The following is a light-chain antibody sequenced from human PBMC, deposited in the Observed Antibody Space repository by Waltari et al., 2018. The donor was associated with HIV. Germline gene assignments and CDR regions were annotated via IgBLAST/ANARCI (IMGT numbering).Light chain of an antibody. Sequence: SYELTQPPSVSVSPGQTARITCSGDALPKKSAYWYQQKSGQAPVLVIYEDSKRPSGIPERFSGSSSGTMATLTISGAQGEDEADYYCYSTDSSGNHSVFGGGTKLTVL. CDR3: YSTDSSGNHSV. CDR2: EDS. J-gene: IGLJ2*01. CDR1: ALPKKS. V-gene: IGLV3-10*01.